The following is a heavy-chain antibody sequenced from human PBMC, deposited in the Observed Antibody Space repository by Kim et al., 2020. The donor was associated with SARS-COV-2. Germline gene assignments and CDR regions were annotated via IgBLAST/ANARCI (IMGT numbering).Heavy chain of an antibody. D-gene: IGHD3-22*01. Sequence: VKGRCTISRDNAKNSLYLQMNSLRAEDTAVYYCVRDTYYYDSSGPDAFDIWGQGTMVTVSS. CDR3: VRDTYYYDSSGPDAFDI. J-gene: IGHJ3*02. V-gene: IGHV3-11*06.